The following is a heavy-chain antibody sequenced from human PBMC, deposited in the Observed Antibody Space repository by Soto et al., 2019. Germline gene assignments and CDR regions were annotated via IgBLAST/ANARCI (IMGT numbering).Heavy chain of an antibody. D-gene: IGHD6-19*01. J-gene: IGHJ6*02. CDR1: VGTFGDNA. CDR3: ARLAVAGRVDYYYYYGMDV. CDR2: IIPIFGTA. Sequence: AGKASSEGPVGTFGDNAISWGLPAPGQRIKWIGGIIPIFGTANYSQKFQGRVTITADESTSTAYMELSSLRSEDTAVYYCARLAVAGRVDYYYYYGMDVWGQGTTVTVSS. V-gene: IGHV1-69*13.